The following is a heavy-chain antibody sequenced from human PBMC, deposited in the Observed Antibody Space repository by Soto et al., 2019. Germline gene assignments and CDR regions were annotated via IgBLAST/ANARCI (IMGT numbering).Heavy chain of an antibody. V-gene: IGHV4-4*02. CDR1: GGSISSSNW. D-gene: IGHD2-2*01. Sequence: PSETLSLTCAVSGGSISSSNWWSWVRQPPGKGLEWIGEIYHSGSTNYNPSLKSRVTISVDTSKNQFSLKLSSVTAADTAVYYCARSRYCSSTSCYFHYWGQGTLVTVSS. CDR3: ARSRYCSSTSCYFHY. CDR2: IYHSGST. J-gene: IGHJ4*02.